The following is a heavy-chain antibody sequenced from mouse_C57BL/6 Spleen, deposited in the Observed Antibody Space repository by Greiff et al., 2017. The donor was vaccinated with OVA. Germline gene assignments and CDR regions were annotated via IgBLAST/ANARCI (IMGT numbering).Heavy chain of an antibody. CDR1: GYTFTTYP. Sequence: QVQLKESGAELVKPGASVKMSCKASGYTFTTYPIEWMKQNHGKSLEWIGNFHPYNDDTKYNETFKGKATLTVENSSSTVYLELSRLTSADSAVYYCARGADYGPWFAFWGKGTLVTVSA. J-gene: IGHJ3*01. CDR2: FHPYNDDT. CDR3: ARGADYGPWFAF. V-gene: IGHV1-47*01. D-gene: IGHD1-1*02.